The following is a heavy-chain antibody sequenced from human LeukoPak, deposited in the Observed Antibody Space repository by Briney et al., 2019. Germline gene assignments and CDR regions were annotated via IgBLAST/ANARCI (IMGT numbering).Heavy chain of an antibody. Sequence: SETLSLTCTVSGGSISSGGYSWSWIRQHPGKGLEWIGYIYYSGSTYYNPSLKRRVTISVDTSKIQFSLKLSSVTAADTAVYYCARADGNQDTFNIWGQGTMVTISS. J-gene: IGHJ3*02. D-gene: IGHD4-17*01. CDR1: GGSISSGGYS. V-gene: IGHV4-31*03. CDR2: IYYSGST. CDR3: ARADGNQDTFNI.